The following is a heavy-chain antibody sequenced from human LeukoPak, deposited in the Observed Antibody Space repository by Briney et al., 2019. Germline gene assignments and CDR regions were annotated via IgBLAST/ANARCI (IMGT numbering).Heavy chain of an antibody. CDR2: IYSGGST. CDR3: ARDIDAMVRGVIGY. CDR1: GFTVSSNY. Sequence: PGGSLRLSCAASGFTVSSNYMNWVRQAPGKGLEWVSVIYSGGSTYYADSVKGRFTISRDNSKNTLYLQMNSLRAEDTAVYYCARDIDAMVRGVIGYWGQGTLVTVSS. D-gene: IGHD3-10*01. J-gene: IGHJ4*02. V-gene: IGHV3-66*01.